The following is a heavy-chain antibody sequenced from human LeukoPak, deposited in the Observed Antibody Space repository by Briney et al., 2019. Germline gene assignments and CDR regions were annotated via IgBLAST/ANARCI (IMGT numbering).Heavy chain of an antibody. J-gene: IGHJ5*02. V-gene: IGHV5-51*01. CDR2: IYPGDSDT. D-gene: IGHD3-22*01. CDR1: GYSFTSYW. CDR3: ARHLADYFDSGGYPLDP. Sequence: GASLQISCHGSGYSFTSYWIGWVRPMPGKGLEWMGIIYPGDSDTRYSPSFQGQVTISADKSINTAYLQWSSLKASDTAMYYCARHLADYFDSGGYPLDPWGQGTLVTVSS.